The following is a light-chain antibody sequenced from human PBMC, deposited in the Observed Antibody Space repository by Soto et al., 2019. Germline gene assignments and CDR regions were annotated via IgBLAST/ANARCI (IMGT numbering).Light chain of an antibody. CDR2: EVS. V-gene: IGLV2-8*01. J-gene: IGLJ1*01. Sequence: QSVLAQPPSASVSPVPSVTISCTGTSSDVGGYNYVSWYQQHPGKAPKLMIYEVSKRPSGVPDRFSGSKSGNTASLTVSGLQAEDEADYYCSSYAGSNNYVFGTGTKVTVL. CDR1: SSDVGGYNY. CDR3: SSYAGSNNYV.